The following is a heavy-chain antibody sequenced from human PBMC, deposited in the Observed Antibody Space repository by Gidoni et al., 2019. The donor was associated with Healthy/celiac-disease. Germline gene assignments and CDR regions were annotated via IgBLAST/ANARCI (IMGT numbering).Heavy chain of an antibody. Sequence: EVQLLESGGGLVQPGGSLRLSCAASGFPFSSYAMSWVRQAPGKGLEWVSAISGSGGSTYYADSVKGRFTISRDNSKNTLYLQMNSLRAEDTAVYYCAKSPEGDFWSGGTNWFDPWGQGTLVTVSS. CDR3: AKSPEGDFWSGGTNWFDP. V-gene: IGHV3-23*01. D-gene: IGHD3-3*01. CDR2: ISGSGGST. CDR1: GFPFSSYA. J-gene: IGHJ5*02.